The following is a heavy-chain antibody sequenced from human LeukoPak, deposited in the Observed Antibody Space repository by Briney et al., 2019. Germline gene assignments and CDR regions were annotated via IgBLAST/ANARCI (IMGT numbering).Heavy chain of an antibody. Sequence: GGSLRLSCAASGFTVSSNYMTWVRQAPGKRLEWVSVIYSGGITYYADSVKGRFTISRDNSKNTLYLQMNSLRAEDTAVYYCARALYCSGGTCYFALYFDLWGRGTLVTVSS. D-gene: IGHD2-15*01. V-gene: IGHV3-53*01. J-gene: IGHJ2*01. CDR3: ARALYCSGGTCYFALYFDL. CDR2: IYSGGIT. CDR1: GFTVSSNY.